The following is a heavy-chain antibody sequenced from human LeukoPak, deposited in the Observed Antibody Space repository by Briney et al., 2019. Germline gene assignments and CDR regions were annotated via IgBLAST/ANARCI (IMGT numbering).Heavy chain of an antibody. V-gene: IGHV4-34*01. CDR1: GGSFSGYY. J-gene: IGHJ6*03. CDR3: ARCLAVAGTGYCYYYYMDV. D-gene: IGHD6-19*01. CDR2: INHSGST. Sequence: SETLSLTCAVYGGSFSGYYWSWIRQPPGKGLEWIGEINHSGSTNYNPSLKSRVTISVDTSKNQFSLKLSSVTAADTAVYYCARCLAVAGTGYCYYYYMDVWGKGTTVTVSS.